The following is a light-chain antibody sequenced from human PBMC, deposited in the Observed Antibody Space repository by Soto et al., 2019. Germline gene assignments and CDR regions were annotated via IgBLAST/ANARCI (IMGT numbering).Light chain of an antibody. J-gene: IGKJ4*01. V-gene: IGKV1-33*01. CDR2: DAS. CDR3: QQYDDLLS. CDR1: QDIAKY. Sequence: IQMTQSPSSLAGSVGDRLTITCRASQDIAKYLNWYQQKPGNAPKLLIYDASELHAGVPSRFSGSGSGTDFTFTISSVKPEDFATYYCQQYDDLLSFGGGTKVEIK.